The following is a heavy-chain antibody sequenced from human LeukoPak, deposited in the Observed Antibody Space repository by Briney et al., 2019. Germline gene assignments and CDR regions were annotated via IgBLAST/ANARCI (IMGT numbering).Heavy chain of an antibody. D-gene: IGHD2-15*01. CDR3: VKEGAGYCSGGNCYSPGYFDY. Sequence: GGSLRLSCAASGFTFRSSEMNWVRQAPGKGLEWVSYISSSGNTIYYADSVKGRFTISRDNAKNPLVLQMNSLRVEDTAVYYCVKEGAGYCSGGNCYSPGYFDYWGQGTLVVVSS. J-gene: IGHJ4*02. CDR1: GFTFRSSE. V-gene: IGHV3-48*03. CDR2: ISSSGNTI.